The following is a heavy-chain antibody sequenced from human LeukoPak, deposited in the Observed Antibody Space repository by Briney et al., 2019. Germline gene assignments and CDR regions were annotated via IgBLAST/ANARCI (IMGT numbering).Heavy chain of an antibody. CDR2: ISGSGGST. CDR3: AKDSLGYSSSWYSY. Sequence: AGSLRLSCAASGFTFSSYAMSWVRQAPGKGLEWVSGISGSGGSTYYADSVKGRFTISRDNSKNTLYLQMNSLRAEDTAVYYCAKDSLGYSSSWYSYWGQGTLVTVSS. CDR1: GFTFSSYA. J-gene: IGHJ4*02. D-gene: IGHD6-13*01. V-gene: IGHV3-23*01.